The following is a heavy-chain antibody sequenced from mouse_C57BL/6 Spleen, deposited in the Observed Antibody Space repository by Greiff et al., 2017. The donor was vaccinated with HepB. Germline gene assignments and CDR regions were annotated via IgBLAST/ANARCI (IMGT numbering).Heavy chain of an antibody. D-gene: IGHD1-1*01. J-gene: IGHJ1*03. CDR1: GFNIKDYY. CDR2: IDPEDGDT. CDR3: TTFSSTTVGAWYFDV. V-gene: IGHV14-1*01. Sequence: VQLQQSGAELVRPGASVKLSCTASGFNIKDYYMHWVKQRPEQGLEWIGRIDPEDGDTEYAPKFQGKATMTADTSSNTAYLQLSSLTSEDTAVYYCTTFSSTTVGAWYFDVWGTGTTVTVSS.